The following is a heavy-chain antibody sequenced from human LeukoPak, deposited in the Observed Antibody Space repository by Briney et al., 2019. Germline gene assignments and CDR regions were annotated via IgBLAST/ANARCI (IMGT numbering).Heavy chain of an antibody. CDR2: IYYTGSS. CDR3: ARLSGPLTISGGYNWFDP. D-gene: IGHD3-9*01. CDR1: GSSISGYY. J-gene: IGHJ5*02. V-gene: IGHV4-59*08. Sequence: SETLSLTCTVSGSSISGYYWSWIRQPPGKGLELIGYIYYTGSSNYNPSLKSRVTISVDTSKNQFSLKLSSVTAADTAVYYCARLSGPLTISGGYNWFDPWGQGTLVTVSS.